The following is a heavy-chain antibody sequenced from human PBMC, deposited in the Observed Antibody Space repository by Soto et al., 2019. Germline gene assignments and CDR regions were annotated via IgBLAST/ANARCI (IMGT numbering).Heavy chain of an antibody. CDR2: ISSSGDGT. CDR1: GFTFKSYA. Sequence: PGGSLRLSCAASGFTFKSYAMTWVRQAPGKGLEWVSIISSSGDGTYYVDSVKGRFTISRDNSRNTLNLQMNSLRAEDTAVYYCAKDWYFGSTIFGLMFDYWGQGTLVTVSS. V-gene: IGHV3-23*01. J-gene: IGHJ4*02. CDR3: AKDWYFGSTIFGLMFDY. D-gene: IGHD3-3*01.